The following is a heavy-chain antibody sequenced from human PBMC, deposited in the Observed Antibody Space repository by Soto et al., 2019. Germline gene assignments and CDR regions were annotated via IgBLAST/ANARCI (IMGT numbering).Heavy chain of an antibody. D-gene: IGHD6-6*01. Sequence: QVQLVESGGGLVKPGGSLRLSCAASGFTFSDYYMSWIRQAPGKGLEWVSYVSSSGSTIYYADSVKSRFTISRHNAKNSLYLQLNSPRAADTTVYNGAGRGSPSGARVYWGRGTLVTVSS. CDR2: VSSSGSTI. CDR3: AGRGSPSGARVY. CDR1: GFTFSDYY. V-gene: IGHV3-11*01. J-gene: IGHJ4*02.